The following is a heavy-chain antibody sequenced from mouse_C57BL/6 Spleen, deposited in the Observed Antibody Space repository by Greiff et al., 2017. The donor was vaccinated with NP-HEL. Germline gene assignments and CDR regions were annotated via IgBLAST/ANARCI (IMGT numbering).Heavy chain of an antibody. J-gene: IGHJ2*01. CDR1: GFTFSSYA. Sequence: EVMLVESGGGLVKPGGSLKLSCAASGFTFSSYAMSWVRQTPEKRLEWVATISDGGSYTYYPDNVKGRFTISRDNAKNNLYLQMSHLKSEDTAMYYGARAYKGWGKGTTLTVST. D-gene: IGHD6-5*01. CDR2: ISDGGSYT. V-gene: IGHV5-4*03. CDR3: ARAYKG.